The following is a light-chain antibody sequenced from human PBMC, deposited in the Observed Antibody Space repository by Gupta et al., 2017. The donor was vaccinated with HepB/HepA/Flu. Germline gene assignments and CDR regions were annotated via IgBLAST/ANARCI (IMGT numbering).Light chain of an antibody. CDR1: TSNIGSNT. CDR3: AEWDDSLNGTVYV. V-gene: IGLV1-44*01. J-gene: IGLJ1*01. CDR2: NYN. Sequence: QSVLTQPPSASGTPGQRVPRQRVTISCSGSTSNIGSNTVNWYQQLPGTAPNLLLYNYNQRPSGVPARPSGSKSGTSASLAISGLQSEDEADYYCAEWDDSLNGTVYVFETGTKVTVL.